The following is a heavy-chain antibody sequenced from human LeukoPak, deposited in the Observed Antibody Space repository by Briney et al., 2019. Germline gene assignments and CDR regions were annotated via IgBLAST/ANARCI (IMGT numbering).Heavy chain of an antibody. V-gene: IGHV3-48*03. CDR2: ISSSGSTI. Sequence: GGSLRLSCAASGFTFSSYEMNWVRQAPGKGLEWVSYISSSGSTIYYADSVKGRFTISRENAKNSLYLQMNSLRAGDTAVYYCARENGSGSYAFDIWGQGTMVTVSS. D-gene: IGHD3-10*01. J-gene: IGHJ3*02. CDR1: GFTFSSYE. CDR3: ARENGSGSYAFDI.